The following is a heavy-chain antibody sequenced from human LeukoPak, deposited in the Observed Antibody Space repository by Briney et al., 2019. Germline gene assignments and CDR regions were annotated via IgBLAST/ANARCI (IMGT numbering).Heavy chain of an antibody. J-gene: IGHJ5*02. CDR3: ARDMIILQS. V-gene: IGHV3-7*04. D-gene: IGHD3-16*01. Sequence: GGSLRLSCAAPEFTLRSYWMSWVRQPPGSGLEWVATIKHDGSEKYYVDSVKGRFTISRDNAKKSLYLQMNSLRAEDTAVYFCARDMIILQSWGQGTLVTVSS. CDR2: IKHDGSEK. CDR1: EFTLRSYW.